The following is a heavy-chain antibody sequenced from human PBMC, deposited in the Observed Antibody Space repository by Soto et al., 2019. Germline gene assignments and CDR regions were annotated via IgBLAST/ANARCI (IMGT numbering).Heavy chain of an antibody. D-gene: IGHD6-13*01. V-gene: IGHV6-1*01. Sequence: SQTLSLTCVISGESVSSNSAAWNWIRQSPSRGLEWLGRTYYRSKWYNDYALSVKSRITVNPDTSKNQFSLQLNSVTPEDTAVYYCASAQSTWGSTWYFDYWAQGTLVTVSS. J-gene: IGHJ4*02. CDR3: ASAQSTWGSTWYFDY. CDR2: TYYRSKWYN. CDR1: GESVSSNSAA.